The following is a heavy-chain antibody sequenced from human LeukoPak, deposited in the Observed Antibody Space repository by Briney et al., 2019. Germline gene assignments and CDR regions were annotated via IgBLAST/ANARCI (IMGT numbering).Heavy chain of an antibody. CDR2: IFTDGSTT. Sequence: GGSLRLSCVASEFNFFSYGMQWVRQAPGKGLVWVSRIFTDGSTTSYADSVKGRFTISRDNSKNTVCLQMNSLRAEDTAVYYCASGGLGARKYYSDPFHYWGQGTLVTVSS. CDR3: ASGGLGARKYYSDPFHY. J-gene: IGHJ4*02. D-gene: IGHD3-10*01. CDR1: EFNFFSYG. V-gene: IGHV3-74*01.